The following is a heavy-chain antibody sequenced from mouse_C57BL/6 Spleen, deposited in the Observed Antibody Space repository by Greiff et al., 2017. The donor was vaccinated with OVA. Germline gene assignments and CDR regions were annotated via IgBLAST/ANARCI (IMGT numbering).Heavy chain of an antibody. CDR1: GFSLSTSGMG. V-gene: IGHV8-12*01. J-gene: IGHJ3*01. Sequence: QVTLKESGPGILQSSQTLSLTCSFSGFSLSTSGMGVSWIRQPSGKGLEWLAHIHWDDDKRYNPSLKSRLTISKDTSRNQVFLKITSVDTADTATYYCARIGAGGEAYWGQGTLVTVSA. CDR2: IHWDDDK. CDR3: ARIGAGGEAY.